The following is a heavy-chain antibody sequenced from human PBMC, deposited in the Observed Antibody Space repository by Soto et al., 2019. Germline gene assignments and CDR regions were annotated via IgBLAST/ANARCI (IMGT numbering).Heavy chain of an antibody. V-gene: IGHV2-5*02. D-gene: IGHD6-6*01. CDR1: GFSLTTTGVG. CDR3: ALGIAARPFDS. J-gene: IGHJ4*02. Sequence: QISLKESGPALVKRTQTLTLTCSFSGFSLTTTGVGVGWIRQPPGKALEWLALIYWDDDERYNPSLKNRLTITKDTSKNLVVLTMTNVDPVDTATYYCALGIAARPFDSWGQGTLVTVSS. CDR2: IYWDDDE.